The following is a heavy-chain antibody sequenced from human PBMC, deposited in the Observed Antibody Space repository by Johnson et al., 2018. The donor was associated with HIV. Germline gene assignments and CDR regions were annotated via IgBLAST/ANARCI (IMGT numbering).Heavy chain of an antibody. V-gene: IGHV3-15*01. CDR2: LKSRTDGETA. CDR1: GFTFDDYG. Sequence: VQLVESGGGVVQPGMSLRLSCAASGFTFDDYGMSWVRQGPGKGLEWVGRLKSRTDGETADYAAPVKGRFTISRDDSKNTLYLKMNSLKTEDTALYYCTTDVPGGPYYNAFDIWGQGTMVTVSS. D-gene: IGHD1-26*01. J-gene: IGHJ3*02. CDR3: TTDVPGGPYYNAFDI.